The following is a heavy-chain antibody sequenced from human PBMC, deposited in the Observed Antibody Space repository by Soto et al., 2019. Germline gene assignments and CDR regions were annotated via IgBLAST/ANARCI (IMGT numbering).Heavy chain of an antibody. V-gene: IGHV4-39*01. CDR1: GGSISTSNYY. CDR3: ASLQVPGNFDY. CDR2: IYYRRDT. Sequence: QLQLQESGPGLVKPSETLSLTCNVSGGSISTSNYYWAWVRQAPGKGLEWIANIYYRRDTYYHPSLRTRLTVSVDTSKNQFSLRLTSLTAADTAMYICASLQVPGNFDYWGQGTLVTVSS. D-gene: IGHD1-1*01. J-gene: IGHJ4*02.